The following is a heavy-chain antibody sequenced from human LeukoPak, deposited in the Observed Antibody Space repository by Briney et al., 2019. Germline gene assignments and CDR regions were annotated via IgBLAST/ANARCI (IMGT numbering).Heavy chain of an antibody. D-gene: IGHD6-13*01. CDR3: ARGGLAYSSSWYGASKYYFDY. V-gene: IGHV3-7*01. CDR1: GFTFSHAW. Sequence: GGSLRLSCAASGFTFSHAWMSWVRQAPGKGLEWVANIKQDGSEKYYVDSVKGRFTISRDNAKNSLYLQMNSLRAEDTAVYYCARGGLAYSSSWYGASKYYFDYWGQGTLVTVSS. J-gene: IGHJ4*02. CDR2: IKQDGSEK.